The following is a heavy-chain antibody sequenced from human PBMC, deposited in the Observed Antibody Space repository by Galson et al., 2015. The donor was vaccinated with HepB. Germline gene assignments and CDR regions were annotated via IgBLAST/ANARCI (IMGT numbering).Heavy chain of an antibody. D-gene: IGHD3-3*01. CDR2: IWYDGSKK. CDR3: ARGLIWSGPPYHYGSDV. J-gene: IGHJ6*02. Sequence: SLRLSCAASGFIFTHYGMHWVRQAPGKGLEWAAVIWYDGSKKYYADSVKGRFTISRDNSKNTLYLQMNSLRAEDTAVYYCARGLIWSGPPYHYGSDVWGQGTTVTVSS. CDR1: GFIFTHYG. V-gene: IGHV3-33*01.